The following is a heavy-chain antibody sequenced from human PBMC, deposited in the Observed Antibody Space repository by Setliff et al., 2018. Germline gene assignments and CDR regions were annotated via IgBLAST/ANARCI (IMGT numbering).Heavy chain of an antibody. Sequence: PSQTLSLTCTLANFSLTSGFSWAWVRQPPGKGLEWIATVYHRGSTDYKPSLKSRATISVDTSKNQFSLKLTSMTAADTAVYYRARVDHDFWRGYLDVWGKGTTVTVSS. CDR3: ARVDHDFWRGYLDV. CDR2: VYHRGST. D-gene: IGHD3-3*01. CDR1: NFSLTSGFS. V-gene: IGHV4-38-2*02. J-gene: IGHJ6*03.